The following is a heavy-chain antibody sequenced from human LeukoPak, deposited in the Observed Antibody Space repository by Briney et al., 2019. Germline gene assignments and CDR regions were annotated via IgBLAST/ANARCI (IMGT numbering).Heavy chain of an antibody. CDR1: GFTFSSYS. CDR2: ISSSSSYI. V-gene: IGHV3-21*01. D-gene: IGHD2-2*01. Sequence: GGSLRLSCAASGFTFSSYSMNWVRQAPGKGLEWVSYISSSSSYIYYADSVKGRFTISRDNAKNSLYLQMSSLRAEDTAVYYCARDGSSTARSDPWGQGTLVTVSS. J-gene: IGHJ5*02. CDR3: ARDGSSTARSDP.